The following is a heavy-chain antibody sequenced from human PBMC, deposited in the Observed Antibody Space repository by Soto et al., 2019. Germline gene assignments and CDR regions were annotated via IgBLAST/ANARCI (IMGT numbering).Heavy chain of an antibody. CDR2: IYPGDSDT. CDR1: GYSFTSYW. J-gene: IGHJ4*02. CDR3: ARQYYYDPRQLLIDY. V-gene: IGHV5-51*01. D-gene: IGHD3-22*01. Sequence: PGASLKISCQGSGYSFTSYWIGWVRQMPGKGLEWMGIIYPGDSDTRYSPSFQGQVTISADKSISTAYLQWSSLKASDTAMYYCARQYYYDPRQLLIDYWGQGTLVTVSS.